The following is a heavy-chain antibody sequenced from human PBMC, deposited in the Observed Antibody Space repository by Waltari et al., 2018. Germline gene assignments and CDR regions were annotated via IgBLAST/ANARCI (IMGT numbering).Heavy chain of an antibody. CDR1: GYTFPNYD. Sequence: QVLLVQSGAELKTPGASVKVSCKASGYTFPNYDINWLRQATGQGLEWVGWMSPKNGNTLYAQKFQCRVTLTRDNAINTAYRELTSLTSDDTCVDDCARVLDSNSWYGAHFWGQGTLVTVAS. V-gene: IGHV1-8*01. D-gene: IGHD6-13*01. J-gene: IGHJ4*02. CDR3: ARVLDSNSWYGAHF. CDR2: MSPKNGNT.